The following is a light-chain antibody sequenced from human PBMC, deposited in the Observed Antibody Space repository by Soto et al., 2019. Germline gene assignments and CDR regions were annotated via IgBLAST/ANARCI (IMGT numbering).Light chain of an antibody. Sequence: DIQMTQSPSSLSASVGDRVTITCLASQSISSWLAWYQQKPGKAPKLLIYYASSLESGVPSRFSGSGSGTECTLTISSLQPEDVGTYYCQQDNNYPWTLGQGTKVDIK. J-gene: IGKJ1*01. V-gene: IGKV1-5*01. CDR1: QSISSW. CDR2: YAS. CDR3: QQDNNYPWT.